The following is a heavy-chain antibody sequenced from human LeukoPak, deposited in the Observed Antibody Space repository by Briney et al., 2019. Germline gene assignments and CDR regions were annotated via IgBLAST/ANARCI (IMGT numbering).Heavy chain of an antibody. CDR3: ARIGYCSGGSCYGIDY. CDR2: ISSSSSYI. D-gene: IGHD2-15*01. J-gene: IGHJ4*02. Sequence: GGSLRLSCAASGFTFSSYSMNWVRQAPGKGLEWVSSISSSSSYIYYADSVKGRFTISRDNAKNSLYLQMNSLRAEDTAVYYCARIGYCSGGSCYGIDYWGQGTLVTVSS. V-gene: IGHV3-21*01. CDR1: GFTFSSYS.